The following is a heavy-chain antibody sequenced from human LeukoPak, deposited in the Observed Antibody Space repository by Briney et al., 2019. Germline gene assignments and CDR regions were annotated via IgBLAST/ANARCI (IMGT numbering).Heavy chain of an antibody. J-gene: IGHJ3*02. CDR1: GGSLCSGDYY. CDR2: IYTSGST. CDR3: ARVGYYYDSSGYLPGAFDI. D-gene: IGHD3-22*01. Sequence: SETLSLTSTVSGGSLCSGDYYWSWIRQPAGKGLEWIGRIYTSGSTNYNPPLKSRATMSVDTSKNQFSLKLSSVTAADTAVYYCARVGYYYDSSGYLPGAFDIWGQGTMVTVSS. V-gene: IGHV4-61*02.